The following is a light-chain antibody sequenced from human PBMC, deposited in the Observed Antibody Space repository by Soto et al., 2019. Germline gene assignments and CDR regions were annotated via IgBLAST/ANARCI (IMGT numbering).Light chain of an antibody. Sequence: EIVMTQSPATLSVSPGERVTLSCRASQSIASDLAWYQQKPGQAPRLLIYAASTRATGIPARFSGSGSGTEFTVTISSLQSEDFAVYYCQQYNNWPFLTFGGGTKVDIK. V-gene: IGKV3-15*01. J-gene: IGKJ4*01. CDR3: QQYNNWPFLT. CDR1: QSIASD. CDR2: AAS.